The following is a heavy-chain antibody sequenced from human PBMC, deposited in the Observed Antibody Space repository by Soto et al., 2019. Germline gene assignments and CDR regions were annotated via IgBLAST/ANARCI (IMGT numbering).Heavy chain of an antibody. CDR2: INPSGGSG. J-gene: IGHJ4*02. CDR1: GYTFTSKY. Sequence: ASVKVSCKASGYTFTSKYMHWVRQAPGQGLEWMGIINPSGGSGSYAQNFQGRVTMTRDTSTSTVFIELSSLRSEDTAVYFCARAVGGHYYDSSGYFSTLDYWGQGTLVTVSS. CDR3: ARAVGGHYYDSSGYFSTLDY. D-gene: IGHD3-22*01. V-gene: IGHV1-46*01.